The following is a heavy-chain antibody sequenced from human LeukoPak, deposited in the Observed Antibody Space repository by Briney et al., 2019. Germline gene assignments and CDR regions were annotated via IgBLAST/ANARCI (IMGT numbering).Heavy chain of an antibody. CDR3: AKGGESSLPFDY. V-gene: IGHV4-4*07. Sequence: SETLSLTCTVSGGSISGHYWSWIRQPAGNEPEWIGRVHTTGGTNYNPSLKSRLTMSVDTSKNQFSLHLTSVTAADTAVYYCAKGGESSLPFDYWGQGTLVTVSS. J-gene: IGHJ4*02. CDR2: VHTTGGT. CDR1: GGSISGHY. D-gene: IGHD3-10*01.